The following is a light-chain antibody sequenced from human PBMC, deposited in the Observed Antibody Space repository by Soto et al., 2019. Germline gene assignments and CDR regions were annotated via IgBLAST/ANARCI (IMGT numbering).Light chain of an antibody. Sequence: DIPLTQSPSFLSASVGDRVTITCRASQGISSYLAWYQQKPGKAPKLLIYAASTLQSGVPSRFSGSGSGTEFTLTISSLQPEDFATYYCQQLNSYPPLTLGGRTKVEIK. J-gene: IGKJ4*01. CDR1: QGISSY. V-gene: IGKV1-9*01. CDR3: QQLNSYPPLT. CDR2: AAS.